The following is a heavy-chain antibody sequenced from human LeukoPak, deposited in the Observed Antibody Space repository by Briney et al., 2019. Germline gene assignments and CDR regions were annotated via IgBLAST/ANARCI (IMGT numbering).Heavy chain of an antibody. D-gene: IGHD2-2*01. CDR2: IIPIFGIA. V-gene: IGHV1-69*04. CDR1: GGTFSSYA. J-gene: IGHJ4*02. CDR3: ARGLSTRLLYYFDY. Sequence: GASVKVSCKASGGTFSSYAISWVRQAPGQGLEWMGRIIPIFGIANYAQKFLGRVTITADKSTSTAYMELSSLRSEDTAVYYCARGLSTRLLYYFDYWGQGTLVTVSS.